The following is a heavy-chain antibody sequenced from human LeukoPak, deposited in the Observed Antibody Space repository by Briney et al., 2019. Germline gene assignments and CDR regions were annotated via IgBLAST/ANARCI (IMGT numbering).Heavy chain of an antibody. D-gene: IGHD2-2*02. CDR1: GGSISSYY. CDR2: IYTSGST. Sequence: SETLSLTCTVSGGSISSYYWSWIRQPAGKGLEWIGRIYTSGSTNYNPSLKSRVTMSVDTSKDQFSLKLSSVTAADTAVYYCARGLYCSSTSCYTSDAFDIRGQGTMVTVSS. J-gene: IGHJ3*02. V-gene: IGHV4-4*07. CDR3: ARGLYCSSTSCYTSDAFDI.